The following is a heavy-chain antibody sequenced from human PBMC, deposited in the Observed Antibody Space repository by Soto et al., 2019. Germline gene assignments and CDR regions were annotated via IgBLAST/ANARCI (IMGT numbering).Heavy chain of an antibody. CDR2: IYYSGST. V-gene: IGHV4-30-4*01. Sequence: QVQLQESGPGLVKPSQTLSLTCTVSGGSISSGDYYWSWIRQPPGKGLEWIGYIYYSGSTYYNPSLKSRVTISVDTSKNQFSLKLSSVTAADTAVYYCARAPITMIVVEKESAFDIWGQGTMVTVSS. CDR1: GGSISSGDYY. CDR3: ARAPITMIVVEKESAFDI. J-gene: IGHJ3*02. D-gene: IGHD3-22*01.